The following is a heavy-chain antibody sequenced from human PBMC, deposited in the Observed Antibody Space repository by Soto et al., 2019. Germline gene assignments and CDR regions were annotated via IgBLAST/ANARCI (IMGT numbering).Heavy chain of an antibody. CDR3: ARGYYYDSSGYRTKPDYGMDV. D-gene: IGHD3-22*01. V-gene: IGHV3-48*02. CDR1: GFTFSSYS. J-gene: IGHJ6*02. CDR2: ISSSSSTI. Sequence: GGSLRLSCAASGFTFSSYSMNWVRQAPGKGLEWVSYISSSSSTIYYADSVKGRFTISRDNAKNSLYLQMNSLRDEDTAVYYCARGYYYDSSGYRTKPDYGMDVWGQGTTVTVSS.